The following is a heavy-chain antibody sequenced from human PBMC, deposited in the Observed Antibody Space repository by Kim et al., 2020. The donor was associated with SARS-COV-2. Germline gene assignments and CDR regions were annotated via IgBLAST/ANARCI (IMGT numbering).Heavy chain of an antibody. CDR3: ARVRAVAGTPRVLDY. Sequence: GGSLRLSCAASGFTFSSYSMNWVRQAPGKGLEWVSSISSSSSYIYYADSVKGRFTISRDNAKNSLYLQMNSLRAEDTAVYYCARVRAVAGTPRVLDYWGQGTLVTVSS. D-gene: IGHD6-19*01. CDR2: ISSSSSYI. V-gene: IGHV3-21*01. J-gene: IGHJ4*02. CDR1: GFTFSSYS.